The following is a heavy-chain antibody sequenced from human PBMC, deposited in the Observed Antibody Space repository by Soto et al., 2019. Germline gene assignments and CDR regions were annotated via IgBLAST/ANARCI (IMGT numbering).Heavy chain of an antibody. J-gene: IGHJ4*02. CDR2: INAGNGNT. D-gene: IGHD6-19*01. V-gene: IGHV1-3*05. Sequence: QVQLVQSGAEEKKPGASVKVSCKASGYTFTSYAMHWVRQAPGQRLEWMGWINAGNGNTNYAQKFQGRVTITRDTSASTVYMERSSLRSEDTDVYYCARVSGWYFLDSWGQGSLVTVSS. CDR1: GYTFTSYA. CDR3: ARVSGWYFLDS.